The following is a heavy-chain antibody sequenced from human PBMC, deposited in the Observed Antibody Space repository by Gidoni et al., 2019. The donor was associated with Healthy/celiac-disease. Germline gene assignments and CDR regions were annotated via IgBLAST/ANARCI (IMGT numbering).Heavy chain of an antibody. CDR2: ISYDGSNK. J-gene: IGHJ6*02. CDR1: GFTFSSYA. CDR3: AREGPQDYYYGMDV. V-gene: IGHV3-30*04. Sequence: QVQLVASGGGVVQPGWSLRLSCAASGFTFSSYAMHWVRQATGKGLEWVAVISYDGSNKYYADSVKGRFTISRDNSKNTLYLQMNSLRAEDTAVYYCAREGPQDYYYGMDVWGQGTTVTVSS.